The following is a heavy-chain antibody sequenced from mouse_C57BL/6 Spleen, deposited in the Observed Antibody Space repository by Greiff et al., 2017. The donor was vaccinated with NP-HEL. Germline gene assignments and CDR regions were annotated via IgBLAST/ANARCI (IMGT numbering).Heavy chain of an antibody. V-gene: IGHV1-64*01. Sequence: QVQLQQPGAELVKPGASVKLSCKASGYTFTSYWMHWVKQRPGQGLEWIGMIHPNSGSTNYNEKFKSKATLTVDKSSSTAYMQLSSLTSEDSAVYYCATMPSVVARDYWGQGTTVTVSS. CDR1: GYTFTSYW. J-gene: IGHJ2*01. D-gene: IGHD1-1*01. CDR3: ATMPSVVARDY. CDR2: IHPNSGST.